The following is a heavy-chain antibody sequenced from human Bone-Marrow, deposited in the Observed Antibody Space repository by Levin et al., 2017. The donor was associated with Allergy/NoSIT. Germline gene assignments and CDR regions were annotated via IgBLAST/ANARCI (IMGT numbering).Heavy chain of an antibody. CDR3: ATGSGGWENEPLDI. D-gene: IGHD3-3*01. V-gene: IGHV3-33*01. CDR2: IGFDGSNE. CDR1: GFSFRNYG. J-gene: IGHJ3*02. Sequence: GESLKISCAASGFSFRNYGMHWVRQAPGKGLEWVAVIGFDGSNEYYADSVKGRFTISRDNSNNTLFLQMHSLRVEDTAMYYCATGSGGWENEPLDIWGQGTIVTVS.